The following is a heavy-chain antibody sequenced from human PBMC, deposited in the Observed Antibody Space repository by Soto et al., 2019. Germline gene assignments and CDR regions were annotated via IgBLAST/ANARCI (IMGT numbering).Heavy chain of an antibody. D-gene: IGHD1-1*01. CDR1: GYTFTGYY. CDR2: IIPNLGGA. Sequence: ASVKVSCKASGYTFTGYYMHWVRQAPGQGLEWMGRIIPNLGGANYAQKFQGRVTMTRDKSTSTAYMELSSLRSEDTAVYYCARDKRQDRGLYYMDVWGKGTTVTVSS. V-gene: IGHV1-2*02. CDR3: ARDKRQDRGLYYMDV. J-gene: IGHJ6*03.